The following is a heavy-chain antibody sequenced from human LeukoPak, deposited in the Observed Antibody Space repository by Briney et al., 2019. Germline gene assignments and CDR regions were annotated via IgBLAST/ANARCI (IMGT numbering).Heavy chain of an antibody. J-gene: IGHJ5*02. CDR1: GGSFSGYY. V-gene: IGHV4-34*01. CDR2: INHSGST. D-gene: IGHD6-13*01. CDR3: ARDLDSSSWYILWFDP. Sequence: PSETLSLTCAVYGGSFSGYYWSWIRQPPGKGLEWIGEINHSGSTNYNPSLKSRVTISVDTSKNQFSLKLSSVTAADTAVYYCARDLDSSSWYILWFDPWGQGTLVTVSS.